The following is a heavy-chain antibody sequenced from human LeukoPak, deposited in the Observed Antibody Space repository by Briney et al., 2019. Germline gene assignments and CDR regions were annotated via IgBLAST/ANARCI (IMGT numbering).Heavy chain of an antibody. Sequence: SGGSLRLSCAASGFTFSSYAMSWVRQAPGKGLEWVSAISGSGGSTYYADSVKGRFTISRDNSKNTLYLQMNSLRAEDTAVYYCAKGYDESYCGGDCYFDYWGQGTLATVSS. J-gene: IGHJ4*02. D-gene: IGHD2-21*01. CDR3: AKGYDESYCGGDCYFDY. V-gene: IGHV3-23*01. CDR1: GFTFSSYA. CDR2: ISGSGGST.